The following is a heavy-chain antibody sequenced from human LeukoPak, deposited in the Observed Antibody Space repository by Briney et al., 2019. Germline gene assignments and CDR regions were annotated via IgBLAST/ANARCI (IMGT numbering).Heavy chain of an antibody. CDR2: IIPIFGTA. J-gene: IGHJ5*02. V-gene: IGHV1-69*05. CDR1: GGTFSSYA. Sequence: ASVKVSCKASGGTFSSYAISWVRQAPGQGLEWMGGIIPIFGTANYAQKFQGRVTMTTDTSTSTAYMELRSLRSDDAAVYYCARGGGVTAFDPWGQGTLVTVSS. D-gene: IGHD3-16*01. CDR3: ARGGGVTAFDP.